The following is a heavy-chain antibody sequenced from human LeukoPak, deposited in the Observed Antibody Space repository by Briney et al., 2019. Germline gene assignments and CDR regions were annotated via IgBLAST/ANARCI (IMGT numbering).Heavy chain of an antibody. CDR2: ISWNSGSI. Sequence: PGGSLRLSCAASGFTFDDYAMHWVRQAPGKGLEWVSGISWNSGSIGYADSVKGRFTISRDNAKNSLYLQMNSLRAEDTALYYCAKDPDYGGWGGQGTLVTVSS. CDR1: GFTFDDYA. CDR3: AKDPDYGGW. V-gene: IGHV3-9*01. J-gene: IGHJ4*02. D-gene: IGHD4-23*01.